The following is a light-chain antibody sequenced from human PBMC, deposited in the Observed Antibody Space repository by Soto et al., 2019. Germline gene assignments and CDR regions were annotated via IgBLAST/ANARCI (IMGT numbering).Light chain of an antibody. CDR1: QSVSSS. V-gene: IGKV3-15*01. CDR2: GAS. Sequence: VVTQSPATLSVSPGERATLSCRASQSVSSSLAWYQQKPGQAPRLLIYGASTRATGIPARFSGSGSGTEFTLTISSLQSEDFAVYYCQQSNNWPWTFGQGTKVDIK. CDR3: QQSNNWPWT. J-gene: IGKJ1*01.